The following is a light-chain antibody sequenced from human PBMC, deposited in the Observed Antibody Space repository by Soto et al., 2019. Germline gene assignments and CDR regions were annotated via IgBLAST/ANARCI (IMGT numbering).Light chain of an antibody. CDR3: LQYNNWWT. J-gene: IGKJ1*01. CDR2: AAS. Sequence: DIQMTQSPSSLSASVGDRVTITCRASQSISIYLHWYQQKPGKAPKLLIYAASSLKSGVPSRFSGSGSGTEFTLTISSLQSEDFAVYYCLQYNNWWTFGQGTKVDIK. V-gene: IGKV1-39*01. CDR1: QSISIY.